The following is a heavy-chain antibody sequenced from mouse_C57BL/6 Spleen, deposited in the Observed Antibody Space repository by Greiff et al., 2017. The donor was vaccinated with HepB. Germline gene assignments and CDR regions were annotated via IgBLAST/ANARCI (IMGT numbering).Heavy chain of an antibody. CDR2: ISDGGSYT. Sequence: EVHLVESGGGLVKPGGSLKLSCAASGFTFSSYAMSWVRQTPEKRLEWVATISDGGSYTYYPDNVKGRFTISRDNAKNNLYLQMSHLKSEDTAMYYCARPSTVVATDYFDYWGQGTTLTVSS. V-gene: IGHV5-4*01. CDR1: GFTFSSYA. CDR3: ARPSTVVATDYFDY. J-gene: IGHJ2*01. D-gene: IGHD1-1*01.